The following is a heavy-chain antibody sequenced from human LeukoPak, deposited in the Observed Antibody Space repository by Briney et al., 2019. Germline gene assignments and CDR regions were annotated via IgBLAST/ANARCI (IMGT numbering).Heavy chain of an antibody. CDR2: INHSGST. J-gene: IGHJ4*02. V-gene: IGHV4-34*01. D-gene: IGHD3-10*01. Sequence: PSETLSLTCAVYGGSFSGHYWTWIRQPPGMGLEWIGEINHSGSTTYNPSLNPRVTISVDTSKNQISLKLSSVTAADTAVYYCARPRYGSGSLDSWGQGTLVTVSS. CDR3: ARPRYGSGSLDS. CDR1: GGSFSGHY.